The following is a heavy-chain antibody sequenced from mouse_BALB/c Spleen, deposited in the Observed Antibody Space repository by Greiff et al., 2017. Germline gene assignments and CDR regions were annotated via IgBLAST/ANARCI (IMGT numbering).Heavy chain of an antibody. J-gene: IGHJ2*01. CDR3: ASTNSYYFDY. Sequence: VQLQQSGPSLVKPSQTLSLTCSVTGDSITSCYWNWIRKFPGNKLEYMGYISYSGSTYYNPSLKSRISITRDTSKNQYYLQLNSVTTEDTATYYCASTNSYYFDYWGQGTTLTVSS. V-gene: IGHV3-8*02. D-gene: IGHD4-1*01. CDR2: ISYSGST. CDR1: GDSITSCY.